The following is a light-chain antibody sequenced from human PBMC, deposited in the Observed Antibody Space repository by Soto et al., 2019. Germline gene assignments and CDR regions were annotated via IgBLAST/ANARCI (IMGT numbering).Light chain of an antibody. CDR1: SSNIWAGYD. Sequence: QSVLTQPPSVSGAPGQRVTISCSGSSSNIWAGYDVHWYQQLPGESPKLLIFGNSNRPSGVPDRFSGSKSGTSASLAITGLQAEDESDYYCQSYDSSLSANYVFGTGTKLTVL. CDR3: QSYDSSLSANYV. V-gene: IGLV1-40*01. J-gene: IGLJ1*01. CDR2: GNS.